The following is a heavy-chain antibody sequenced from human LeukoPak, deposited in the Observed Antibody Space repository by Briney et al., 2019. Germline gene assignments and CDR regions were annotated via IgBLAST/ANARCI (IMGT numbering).Heavy chain of an antibody. CDR1: GFTFSSYW. D-gene: IGHD1-26*01. V-gene: IGHV3-7*01. J-gene: IGHJ4*02. CDR2: IKQDGTEK. Sequence: GGSLRLSCAASGFTFSSYWMGWVRQPPGKGLEWVANIKQDGTEKYYVGSVKGRFTIARDNAKNSLYLQMNSLRAEDTAVFYCARMIMGAVDYWGQGTLVTVSS. CDR3: ARMIMGAVDY.